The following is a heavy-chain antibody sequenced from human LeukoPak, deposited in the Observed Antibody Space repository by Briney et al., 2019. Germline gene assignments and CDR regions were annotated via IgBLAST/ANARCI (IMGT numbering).Heavy chain of an antibody. CDR2: IRGKVYGGTT. J-gene: IGHJ4*02. Sequence: GGSLRLSCRPSGVTFCDYVMSWVRQAPGKGLEWVGFIRGKVYGGTTEYAASVKGRFHLSSYDSKSIVSLQLHTLYTEDTAVFYCTRDYGVFDYWGQGTLVTVSS. D-gene: IGHD4-17*01. V-gene: IGHV3-49*04. CDR1: GVTFCDYV. CDR3: TRDYGVFDY.